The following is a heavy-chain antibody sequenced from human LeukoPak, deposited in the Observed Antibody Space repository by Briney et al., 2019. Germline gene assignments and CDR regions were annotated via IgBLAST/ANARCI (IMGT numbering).Heavy chain of an antibody. D-gene: IGHD6-19*01. CDR2: IYPGDSDT. CDR3: ARQLIAVAGDDAFDI. V-gene: IGHV5-51*01. Sequence: GESLKISCKGSGYSFTSYWIGWVRQMPGKGLEWMGIIYPGDSDTRYSPSFQGQVTISADKSISTAYLQWSSLKASDTAMYYCARQLIAVAGDDAFDIRGQGTMVTVSS. J-gene: IGHJ3*02. CDR1: GYSFTSYW.